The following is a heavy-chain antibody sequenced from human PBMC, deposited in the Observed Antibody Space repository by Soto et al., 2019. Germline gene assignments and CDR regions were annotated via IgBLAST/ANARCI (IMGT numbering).Heavy chain of an antibody. CDR1: GGTFSSYA. V-gene: IGHV1-69*13. CDR3: ASELVNDSSGYYASSFDY. Sequence: ASVKVSCKASGGTFSSYAISWVRQTPGQGLEWMGGIIPIFGTANYAQKFQGRVTITADESTSTAYMELSSLRSEDTAVYYCASELVNDSSGYYASSFDYWGQGTLVTVSS. CDR2: IIPIFGTA. J-gene: IGHJ4*02. D-gene: IGHD3-22*01.